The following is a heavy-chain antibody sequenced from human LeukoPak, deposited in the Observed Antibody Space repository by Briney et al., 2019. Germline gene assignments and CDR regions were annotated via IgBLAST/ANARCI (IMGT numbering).Heavy chain of an antibody. CDR1: GFTFNTYA. J-gene: IGHJ4*02. D-gene: IGHD2-15*01. CDR2: ISGSAGST. Sequence: GGSLRLSCAASGFTFNTYAMSWVRQAPGKGLEWVSAISGSAGSTYYADSVKGRFTISRDNSKNILYLQIHSLRAEDTAVYYCAKGKGSSSSSIDWWDQGTLVTVSS. CDR3: AKGKGSSSSSIDW. V-gene: IGHV3-23*01.